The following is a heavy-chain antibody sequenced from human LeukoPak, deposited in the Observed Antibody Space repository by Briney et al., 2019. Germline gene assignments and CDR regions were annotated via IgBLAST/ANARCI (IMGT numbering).Heavy chain of an antibody. CDR1: DDSISSGTYY. Sequence: TSETLSLTCTVSDDSISSGTYYWGWIRQPPGKGLEWIGSIYYSGSTYYNPSLKSRVTISVDTSKNQFSLKLSSVTAADTAVYYCARDTFITSFTMRKPQPQEHPAYWGQGTLVTVSS. CDR2: IYYSGST. CDR3: ARDTFITSFTMRKPQPQEHPAY. J-gene: IGHJ4*02. V-gene: IGHV4-39*07. D-gene: IGHD3-10*01.